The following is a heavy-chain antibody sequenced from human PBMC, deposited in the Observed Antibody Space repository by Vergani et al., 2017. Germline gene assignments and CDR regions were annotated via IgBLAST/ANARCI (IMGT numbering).Heavy chain of an antibody. V-gene: IGHV3-30*03. D-gene: IGHD3-10*01. Sequence: QVQLVESGGGVVQPGRSLRLSCAASGFTFSSYGMHWVRQAPGKGLEWVAVISYDGSNKYYADSVKGRFTISRDNSKITLYLQMNSLRAEDTAVYYCTPAPSRITMVRGVIINLPVTDYWGQGTLVTVSS. J-gene: IGHJ4*02. CDR2: ISYDGSNK. CDR3: TPAPSRITMVRGVIINLPVTDY. CDR1: GFTFSSYG.